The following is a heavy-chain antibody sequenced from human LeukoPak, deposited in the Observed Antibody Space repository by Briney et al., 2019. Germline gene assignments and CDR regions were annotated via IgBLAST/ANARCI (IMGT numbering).Heavy chain of an antibody. CDR3: AKTGDSSSSNYYYYYMDV. J-gene: IGHJ6*03. V-gene: IGHV5-51*01. CDR2: IYPGDSDT. Sequence: GESLKISCKGSGYSFTSYWIGWVRQMPGKGLEWMGIIYPGDSDTRYSPSFQGQVTISADKSISTAYLQWSSLKASDTAMYYCAKTGDSSSSNYYYYYMDVWGKGTTVTVSS. D-gene: IGHD6-6*01. CDR1: GYSFTSYW.